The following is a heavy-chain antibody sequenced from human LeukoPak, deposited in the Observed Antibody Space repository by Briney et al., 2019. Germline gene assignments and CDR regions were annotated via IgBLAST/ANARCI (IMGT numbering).Heavy chain of an antibody. V-gene: IGHV4-39*07. Sequence: SETLSLTCTVSGGSISGSNYYWGWIRQPPGKGLEWIGSIFYTGSSYYNSSLKSRVTLSVDTSKNQFSLKLSSVTAEDTAVYYCARGAYSYVGYFDYWGQGTLVTVSS. CDR1: GGSISGSNYY. D-gene: IGHD5-18*01. J-gene: IGHJ4*02. CDR3: ARGAYSYVGYFDY. CDR2: IFYTGSS.